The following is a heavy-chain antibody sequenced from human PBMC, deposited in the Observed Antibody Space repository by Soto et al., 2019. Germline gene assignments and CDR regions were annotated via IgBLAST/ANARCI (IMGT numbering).Heavy chain of an antibody. D-gene: IGHD3-22*01. J-gene: IGHJ3*02. CDR2: INHSGST. CDR3: AQYYYDSSGYPTDHDAFDI. Sequence: SETLSLTCAVYGGSFSRYYWSWIRQPPGKGLEWIGEINHSGSTNYNPSLKSRVTISVDTSKNQFSLKLSSVTAADTAVYYCAQYYYDSSGYPTDHDAFDIWGQGTMVTVSS. CDR1: GGSFSRYY. V-gene: IGHV4-34*01.